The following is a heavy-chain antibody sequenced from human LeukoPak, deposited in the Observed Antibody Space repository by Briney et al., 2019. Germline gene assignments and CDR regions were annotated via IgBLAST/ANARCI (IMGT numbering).Heavy chain of an antibody. CDR3: AKDYATVGDYDY. V-gene: IGHV3-23*01. Sequence: GGSLRLSCVASGFTLSNYAMSWVRQAPGKGLEWVSSLGISGGYTWYAGSVKGRFTISRDNSKNTLYLQMNSLRAEDTAVYYCAKDYATVGDYDYWGQGTLVTVSS. CDR2: LGISGGYT. CDR1: GFTLSNYA. J-gene: IGHJ4*02. D-gene: IGHD4-23*01.